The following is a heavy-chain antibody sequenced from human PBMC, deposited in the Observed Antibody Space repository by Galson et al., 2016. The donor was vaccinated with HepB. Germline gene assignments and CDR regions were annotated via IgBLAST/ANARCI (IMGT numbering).Heavy chain of an antibody. J-gene: IGHJ1*01. Sequence: SLRLSCAASGFTFSTSGMSWVRQAPGKGLEWVSYITSAGAIHYADSVKGRFTISRDNAKNSLYLQLNSLRAEDTAVYYCASNIWGWGQGTLVTVSS. V-gene: IGHV3-48*01. CDR1: GFTFSTSG. CDR2: ITSAGAI. D-gene: IGHD3-16*01. CDR3: ASNIWG.